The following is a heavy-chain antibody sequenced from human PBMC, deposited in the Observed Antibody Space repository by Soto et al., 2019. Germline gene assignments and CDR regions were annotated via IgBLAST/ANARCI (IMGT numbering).Heavy chain of an antibody. CDR2: IYYSGST. Sequence: SETLSLTCTVSGGSISSYYWSWIRQPPGKGLEWIGYIYYSGSTNYNPSLKSRVTISVDTSKNQFSLKLSSVTAADTAVYYCARGLHDILTGYSYYYGMDVWGQGTTVTVSS. CDR1: GGSISSYY. D-gene: IGHD3-9*01. J-gene: IGHJ6*02. CDR3: ARGLHDILTGYSYYYGMDV. V-gene: IGHV4-59*01.